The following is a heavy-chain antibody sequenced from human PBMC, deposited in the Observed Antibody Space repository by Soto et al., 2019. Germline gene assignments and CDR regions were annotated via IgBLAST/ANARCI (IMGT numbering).Heavy chain of an antibody. CDR1: GYSISSGYY. Sequence: SETLSLTCAVSGYSISSGYYWGWIRQPPGKGLEWIGSIYHSGSTYYNPSLKSRVTISVDTPKNQFSLKLSSVTAADTAVYYCASTGYSSSWYPPGFDYWGQGTLVTVSS. J-gene: IGHJ4*02. D-gene: IGHD6-13*01. CDR2: IYHSGST. CDR3: ASTGYSSSWYPPGFDY. V-gene: IGHV4-38-2*01.